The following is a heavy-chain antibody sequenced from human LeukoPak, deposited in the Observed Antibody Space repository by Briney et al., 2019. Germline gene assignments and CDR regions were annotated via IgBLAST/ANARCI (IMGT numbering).Heavy chain of an antibody. D-gene: IGHD6-19*01. CDR1: GFTVSSNY. J-gene: IGHJ4*02. V-gene: IGHV3-66*01. CDR2: IYSDDTT. Sequence: GGSLRLSCAASGFTVSSNYMSWVRQAPGKGLEWVSVIYSDDTTYYADSVKGRFSISRDNSKNTLYLQMNSLRAEDTAMYFCARDIGGWQQWLAFDYWGQGTLVTVSS. CDR3: ARDIGGWQQWLAFDY.